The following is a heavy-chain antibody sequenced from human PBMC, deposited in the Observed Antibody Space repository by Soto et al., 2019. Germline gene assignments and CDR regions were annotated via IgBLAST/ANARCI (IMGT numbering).Heavy chain of an antibody. V-gene: IGHV4-59*01. CDR1: GGSISPYY. Sequence: SETLSLTCTVSGGSISPYYWTWIRQSPGKGLEWIGYIYYSGSTNYNPSLKSRVTISLYTSKNQFTLKLSSVTAADTAVYYCARGRESYKWNDVGYWGQGTLVTVSS. J-gene: IGHJ4*02. CDR3: ARGRESYKWNDVGY. CDR2: IYYSGST. D-gene: IGHD1-1*01.